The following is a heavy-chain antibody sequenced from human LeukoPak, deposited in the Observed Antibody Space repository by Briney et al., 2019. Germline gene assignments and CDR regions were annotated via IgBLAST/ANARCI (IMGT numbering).Heavy chain of an antibody. CDR3: ARGSSYFGY. CDR1: GFTFSNYG. J-gene: IGHJ4*02. CDR2: IRYDGTNK. V-gene: IGHV3-30*02. Sequence: PGGSLRLSCAATGFTFSNYGMHWVRQAPGKGLEWVAFIRYDGTNKYYADSGEGRFTISRDNSKNTLYLQMSSLGAEDTGVYYCARGSSYFGYWGQGTLVTVSS. D-gene: IGHD6-6*01.